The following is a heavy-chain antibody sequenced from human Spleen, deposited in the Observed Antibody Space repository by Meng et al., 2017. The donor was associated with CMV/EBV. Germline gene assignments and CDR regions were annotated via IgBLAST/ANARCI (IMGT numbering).Heavy chain of an antibody. CDR2: IKQDGSEK. D-gene: IGHD3-3*01. J-gene: IGHJ4*02. V-gene: IGHV3-7*01. CDR3: ARDTTTRSGYSLYYFDY. Sequence: GGSLRLSCAASGFTFSSYSMNWVRQAPGKGLEWVANIKQDGSEKYYVDSVKGRFTISRDNAKSSLYLQMNSLRAEDTAVYYCARDTTTRSGYSLYYFDYWGQGTLVTVSS. CDR1: GFTFSSYS.